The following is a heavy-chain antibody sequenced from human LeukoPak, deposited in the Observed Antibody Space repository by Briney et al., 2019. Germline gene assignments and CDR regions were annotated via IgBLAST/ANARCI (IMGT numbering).Heavy chain of an antibody. Sequence: SETLSHTCTVSGGSISSGDYYWSWIRQPPGKGLEWIGYIYYSGSTYYNPSLKSRVTISVDTSKSQFSLKLISVTAADTAVYYCARDPRGIVGANHNWFDPWGQGTLVTVSS. V-gene: IGHV4-30-4*08. D-gene: IGHD1-26*01. J-gene: IGHJ5*02. CDR1: GGSISSGDYY. CDR2: IYYSGST. CDR3: ARDPRGIVGANHNWFDP.